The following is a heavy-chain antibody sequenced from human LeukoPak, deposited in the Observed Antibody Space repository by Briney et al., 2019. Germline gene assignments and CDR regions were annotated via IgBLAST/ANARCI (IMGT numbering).Heavy chain of an antibody. Sequence: ASVKVSCKASGYTFTSYCMHWVRQAPGQGLEWMGIINPSGGSTSYAQKFQGRVTMTRDTSTSTVYMELSSLRSEDTAVYYCARDRRRYGSGWYPIDYWGQGTLVTVSS. CDR3: ARDRRRYGSGWYPIDY. CDR1: GYTFTSYC. CDR2: INPSGGST. D-gene: IGHD6-19*01. V-gene: IGHV1-46*01. J-gene: IGHJ4*02.